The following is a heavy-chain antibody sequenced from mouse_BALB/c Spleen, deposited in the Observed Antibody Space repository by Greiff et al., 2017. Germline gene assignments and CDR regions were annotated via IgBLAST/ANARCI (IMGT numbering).Heavy chain of an antibody. D-gene: IGHD2-14*01. V-gene: IGHV5-17*02. CDR3: ASDYRYAYAMDY. Sequence: DVHLVESGGGLVQPGGSRKLSCAASGFTFSSFGMHWVRQAPEKGLEWVAYISSGSSTIYYADTVKGRFTISRDNPKNTLFLQMTSLRSEDTAMYYCASDYRYAYAMDYWGQGTSVTVSS. J-gene: IGHJ4*01. CDR2: ISSGSSTI. CDR1: GFTFSSFG.